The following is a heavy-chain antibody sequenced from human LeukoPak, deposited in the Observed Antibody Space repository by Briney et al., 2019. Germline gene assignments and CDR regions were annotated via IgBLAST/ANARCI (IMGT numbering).Heavy chain of an antibody. CDR2: INHGGST. D-gene: IGHD6-13*01. CDR1: GGSFFGYY. CDR3: TSEIAGAGTRIDY. V-gene: IGHV4-34*01. J-gene: IGHJ4*02. Sequence: SETLSVTCAVHGGSFFGYYWCLIRQPPGKGLEWIGEINHGGSTNYNPSLKSRVTIPVDTSMNRFCLKLRSVTSAARAGYYCTSEIAGAGTRIDYWGQATLVTVSS.